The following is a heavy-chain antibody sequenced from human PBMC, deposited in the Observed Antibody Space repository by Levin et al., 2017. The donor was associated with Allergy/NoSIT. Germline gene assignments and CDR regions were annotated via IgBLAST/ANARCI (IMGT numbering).Heavy chain of an antibody. Sequence: SETLSLTCTVSGGSISSYYWSWIRQPPGKGLEWIGYIYYSGSTNYNPSLKSRVTISVDTSKNQFSLKLSSVTAADTAVYYCARGFHGDYFSFDYWGQGTLVTVSS. V-gene: IGHV4-59*01. D-gene: IGHD4-17*01. CDR1: GGSISSYY. J-gene: IGHJ4*02. CDR3: ARGFHGDYFSFDY. CDR2: IYYSGST.